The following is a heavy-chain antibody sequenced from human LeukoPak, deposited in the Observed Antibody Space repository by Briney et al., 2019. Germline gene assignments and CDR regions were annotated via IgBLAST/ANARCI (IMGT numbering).Heavy chain of an antibody. CDR1: GYPIRNGYH. CDR3: ARDDCSGGGCYAAWDLDV. J-gene: IGHJ2*01. V-gene: IGHV4-38-2*02. CDR2: VFHSGST. D-gene: IGHD2-15*01. Sequence: SETLSLTCSVSGYPIRNGYHWGWIRQPPGKGLEWIGRVFHSGSTNYNPSLTSRVTISMDSSRNQFSLTLNSVTAADTAVYYCARDDCSGGGCYAAWDLDVWGRGSLVTVSS.